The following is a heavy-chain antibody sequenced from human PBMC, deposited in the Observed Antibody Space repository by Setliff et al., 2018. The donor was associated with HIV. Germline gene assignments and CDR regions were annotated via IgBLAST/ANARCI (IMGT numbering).Heavy chain of an antibody. CDR3: AAGPDYYYYYMDV. V-gene: IGHV1-58*02. CDR2: IVVGGGNT. Sequence: SVKVSCKASGFTFTTSAMQWVRQARGQRLEWIGWIVVGGGNTNYAQKFQERVTITRDMSTSTAYMELSSLRSEDTAVYYCAAGPDYYYYYMDVWGKGTTVTVSS. J-gene: IGHJ6*03. CDR1: GFTFTTSA.